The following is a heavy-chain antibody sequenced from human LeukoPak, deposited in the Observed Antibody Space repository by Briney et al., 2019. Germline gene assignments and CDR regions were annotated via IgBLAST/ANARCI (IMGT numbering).Heavy chain of an antibody. CDR3: ARDLIHSGYNWNYGSFDY. D-gene: IGHD1-7*01. CDR1: GYTFTYYY. J-gene: IGHJ4*02. V-gene: IGHV1-2*02. CDR2: INPDTGDT. Sequence: GASVKVSCMASGYTFTYYYIHWMRQAPGQGLEWMGWINPDTGDTSYAQNFQGRVTLTRDTSISTVYVELSRLRSDDTAVYYCARDLIHSGYNWNYGSFDYWGQGTLVTVSS.